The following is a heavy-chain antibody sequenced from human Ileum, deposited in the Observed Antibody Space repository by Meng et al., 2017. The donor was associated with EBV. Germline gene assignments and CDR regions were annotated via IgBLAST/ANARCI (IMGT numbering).Heavy chain of an antibody. V-gene: IGHV4-34*01. CDR2: INHSGST. CDR3: ARGFYTYGSSCFDY. D-gene: IGHD6-13*01. CDR1: GGSVSGYY. Sequence: QVQLQQRCEGLCNPSETLALTCAVYGGSVSGYYWTWIRQPPGKGLEWIGEINHSGSTNYNPSLKSRVTISVDKNQFSLKLSSVTAADTAVYYCARGFYTYGSSCFDYWGQGTLVTVSS. J-gene: IGHJ4*02.